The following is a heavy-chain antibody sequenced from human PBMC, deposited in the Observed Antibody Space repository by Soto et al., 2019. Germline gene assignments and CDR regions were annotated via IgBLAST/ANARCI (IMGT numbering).Heavy chain of an antibody. J-gene: IGHJ5*02. CDR3: ARQRDCSSTSCYRWFDP. CDR2: ISSSSSYI. V-gene: IGHV3-21*01. CDR1: GFTFSSYS. Sequence: GGSLRLSCAASGFTFSSYSMNWVRQAPGKGLEWVSSISSSSSYIYYADSVKGRFTISRDNAKNSLYLQMNSLRAEDTAVYYCARQRDCSSTSCYRWFDPWGQGTLVTVSS. D-gene: IGHD2-2*01.